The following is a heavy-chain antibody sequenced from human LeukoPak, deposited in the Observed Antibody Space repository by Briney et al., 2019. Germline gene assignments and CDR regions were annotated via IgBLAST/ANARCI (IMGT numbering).Heavy chain of an antibody. CDR1: GFTFSSYA. CDR2: ISPIGGTT. CDR3: AEAETYYYGSGSPPAPFDY. J-gene: IGHJ4*02. V-gene: IGHV3-23*01. D-gene: IGHD3-10*01. Sequence: GGSLRLSCAASGFTFSSYAMSWVRQAPGKGLEWVSVISPIGGTTYYADSVKGRFTISRDNSKNTLYLQMNSLRAEDTAAYYCAEAETYYYGSGSPPAPFDYWGQGTLVTVSS.